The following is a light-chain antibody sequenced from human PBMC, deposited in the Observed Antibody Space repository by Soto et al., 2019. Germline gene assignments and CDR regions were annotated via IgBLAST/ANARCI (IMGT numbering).Light chain of an antibody. CDR3: CSYAGSYTDV. CDR2: DVS. CDR1: SSDVGTYNY. Sequence: QSALTRPRSVSGSPGQSVTISCTGTSSDVGTYNYVSWYQQHPGKAPKLMIYDVSKRPSGVPDRFSGSKSGNTASLTISGLQAEDEADYYCCSYAGSYTDVFGTGTKLTVL. J-gene: IGLJ1*01. V-gene: IGLV2-11*01.